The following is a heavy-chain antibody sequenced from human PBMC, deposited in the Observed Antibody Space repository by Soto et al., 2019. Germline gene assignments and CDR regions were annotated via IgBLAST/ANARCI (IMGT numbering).Heavy chain of an antibody. V-gene: IGHV4-31*03. CDR2: IDNSGNT. D-gene: IGHD2-8*01. CDR1: GGSMTSGRYY. CDR3: ARGIGVLY. Sequence: QVQLQESGPGLVKPSQTLSLTCTVSGGSMTSGRYYWSWIRQHPGKGLEWIGYIDNSGNTYYNPYLKSRLTISVDTSKNQFSLQLSSVTAAHTAVYYCARGIGVLYWGQGTLVTASS. J-gene: IGHJ4*02.